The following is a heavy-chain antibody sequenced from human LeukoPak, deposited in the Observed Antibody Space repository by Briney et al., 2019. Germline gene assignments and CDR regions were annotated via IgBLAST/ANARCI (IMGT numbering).Heavy chain of an antibody. CDR3: ARASMVRDLSLGY. Sequence: ASVKVSCNASGYTFTSYDFNWVRQATGQGLEWMGWVSPNSGNTGYAQKCQGRVTMTSNTSRSTAYMELSSLRSEDTAVYYCARASMVRDLSLGYWGQGTLVTVSS. V-gene: IGHV1-8*01. J-gene: IGHJ4*02. CDR1: GYTFTSYD. CDR2: VSPNSGNT. D-gene: IGHD3-10*01.